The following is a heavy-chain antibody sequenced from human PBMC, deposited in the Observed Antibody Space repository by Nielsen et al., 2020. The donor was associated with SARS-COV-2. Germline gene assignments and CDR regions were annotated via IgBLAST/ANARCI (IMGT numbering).Heavy chain of an antibody. Sequence: SETLSLTCTVSGGSISSGGYYWSWIRQHPGKGLEWIGYIYYSGSTYYNPSLKSRVTISVDTSKNQFSLKLSSVTAADTAVYYCARGGTGMWQLGLFDYWGQGTLVTVSS. J-gene: IGHJ4*02. CDR2: IYYSGST. CDR1: GGSISSGGYY. CDR3: ARGGTGMWQLGLFDY. V-gene: IGHV4-31*03. D-gene: IGHD6-6*01.